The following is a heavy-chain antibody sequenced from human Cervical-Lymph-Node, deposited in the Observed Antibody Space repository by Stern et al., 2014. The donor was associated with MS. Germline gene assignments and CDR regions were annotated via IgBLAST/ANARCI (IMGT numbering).Heavy chain of an antibody. CDR1: GGSILTSY. V-gene: IGHV4-59*08. CDR2: IYYGGST. D-gene: IGHD6-13*01. Sequence: QVQLGQSGPGLVKPSETLSLTCSVSGGSILTSYWTWIRQPPGKGLEYIGYIYYGGSTHYNPSLKSRVSFSVDTSKEQFSLKLNPVTAADTAVYYCARLAAAGPLDYWGQGTLVIVSS. CDR3: ARLAAAGPLDY. J-gene: IGHJ4*02.